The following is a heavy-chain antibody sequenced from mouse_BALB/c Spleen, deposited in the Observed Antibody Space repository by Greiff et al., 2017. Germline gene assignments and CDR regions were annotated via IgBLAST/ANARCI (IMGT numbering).Heavy chain of an antibody. CDR3: TRSGYYRYDY. Sequence: QVQLKESGAELVRPGASVTLSCKASGYTFTDYEMHWVKQTPVHGLEWIGAIDPETGGTAYNQKFKGKATLTADKSSSTAYMELRSLTSEDSAVYYCTRSGYYRYDYWGQGTTLTVSS. D-gene: IGHD2-14*01. J-gene: IGHJ2*01. CDR1: GYTFTDYE. V-gene: IGHV1-15*01. CDR2: IDPETGGT.